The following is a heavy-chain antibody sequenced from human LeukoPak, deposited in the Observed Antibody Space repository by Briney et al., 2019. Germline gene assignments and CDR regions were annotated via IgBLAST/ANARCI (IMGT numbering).Heavy chain of an antibody. D-gene: IGHD6-13*01. CDR2: IYYSGST. CDR1: GGSISSYY. J-gene: IGHJ3*02. V-gene: IGHV4-59*08. Sequence: PSETLSLTCTVSGGSISSYYWSWLRQPPGKGLEWIGYIYYSGSTNYNPSLKSRVTIPVDTSKNQFSLKLSSVTAADTAVYYCARHRVSSSLDAFDIWGQGTMVTVSS. CDR3: ARHRVSSSLDAFDI.